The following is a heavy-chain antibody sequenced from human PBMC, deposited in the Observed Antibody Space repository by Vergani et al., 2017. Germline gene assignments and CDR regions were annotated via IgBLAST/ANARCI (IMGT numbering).Heavy chain of an antibody. CDR1: GFTFSSYG. CDR2: IWYDGSNK. Sequence: QVQLVESGGGVVQPGRSLRLSCAASGFTFSSYGMHWVRQAPGKGLEWVAVIWYDGSNKYYVDSVKGRFTISRDNSKNTLYLQMNSLRAEDTAVYYCARGGSILTGYYPSYYYYYMDVWGKGTTVTVSS. V-gene: IGHV3-33*01. CDR3: ARGGSILTGYYPSYYYYYMDV. D-gene: IGHD3-9*01. J-gene: IGHJ6*03.